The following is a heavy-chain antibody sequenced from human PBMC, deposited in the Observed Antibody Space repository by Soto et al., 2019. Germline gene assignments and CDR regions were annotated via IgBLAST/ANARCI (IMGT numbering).Heavy chain of an antibody. CDR1: GGTFSSYA. CDR3: ARGYCSSTSCSYRDDAFDI. CDR2: IIPIFGTA. J-gene: IGHJ3*02. Sequence: SVKVSCKASGGTFSSYAISWVRQAPGQGLEWMGGIIPIFGTANYAQKFQGRVTITADESTSTAYMELSSLRSEDTAVYYCARGYCSSTSCSYRDDAFDIWGQGTMVTVSS. D-gene: IGHD2-2*01. V-gene: IGHV1-69*13.